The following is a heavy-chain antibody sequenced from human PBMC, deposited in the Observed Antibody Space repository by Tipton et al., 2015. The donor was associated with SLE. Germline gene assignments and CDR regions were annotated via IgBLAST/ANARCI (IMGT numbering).Heavy chain of an antibody. CDR2: IWYDGSNK. J-gene: IGHJ4*01. CDR1: GFTFSSYG. CDR3: ARDHYSNYVVDY. D-gene: IGHD4-11*01. V-gene: IGHV3-33*01. Sequence: QLVQSGGGVVQPGRSLRLSCAASGFTFSSYGMHWVRQAPGKGLEWVAVIWYDGSNKYYADSVKGRFTISRDNSKNTLYLQMNSLRAEDTAVYYCARDHYSNYVVDYWGHGTLVTVSS.